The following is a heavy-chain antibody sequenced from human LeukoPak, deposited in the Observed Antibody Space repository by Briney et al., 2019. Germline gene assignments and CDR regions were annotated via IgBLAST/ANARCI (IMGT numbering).Heavy chain of an antibody. V-gene: IGHV4-34*01. J-gene: IGHJ4*02. CDR2: MNHSGGA. Sequence: PSETLSLTCAVYGGSFSGYHWGWIRQPPGKGLEWIGEMNHSGGANHNPSLKSRVAISVDTSKNQFSLKLTSVTAADTAVYFCARGLQQAAQTRSDYFDSWGQGTLVTVSS. D-gene: IGHD6-13*01. CDR3: ARGLQQAAQTRSDYFDS. CDR1: GGSFSGYH.